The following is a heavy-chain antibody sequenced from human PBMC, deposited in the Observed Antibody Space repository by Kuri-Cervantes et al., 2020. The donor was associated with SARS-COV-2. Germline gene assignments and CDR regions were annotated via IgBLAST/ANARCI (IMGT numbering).Heavy chain of an antibody. J-gene: IGHJ5*02. D-gene: IGHD6-6*01. CDR3: ARQSRRYSSCEFDP. CDR1: GFSLTTEGVG. CDR2: IYWNEEK. V-gene: IGHV2-5*01. Sequence: SGPTLVKPTQTVTLTCTFSGFSLTTEGVGVGWIRQPPGKALEWLALIYWNEEKRFRPSLRNRLTITKDTSKKQVVLTMTNMDTVDTATYYCARQSRRYSSCEFDPWGQGILVTVSS.